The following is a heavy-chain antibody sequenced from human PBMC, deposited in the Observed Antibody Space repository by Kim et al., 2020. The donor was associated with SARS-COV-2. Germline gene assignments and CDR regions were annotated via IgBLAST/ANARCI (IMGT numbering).Heavy chain of an antibody. V-gene: IGHV3-33*03. J-gene: IGHJ4*02. CDR3: ATEWGRGYGN. D-gene: IGHD5-12*01. CDR2: K. Sequence: KEYSDFVKGPFTISRDNAKNSVYLKVNSQRGEDTAVYYCATEWGRGYGNWGQGTLVTVSS.